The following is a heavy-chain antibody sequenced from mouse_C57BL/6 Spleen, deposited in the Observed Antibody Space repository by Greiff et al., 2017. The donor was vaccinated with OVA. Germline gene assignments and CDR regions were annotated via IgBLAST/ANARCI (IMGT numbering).Heavy chain of an antibody. D-gene: IGHD1-1*01. Sequence: ESGPGLVKPSQSLSLTCSVTGYSITSGYYWNWIRQFPGNKLEWMGYISYDGSNNYNPSLKNRISITRDTSKNQFFLKLNSVTTEDTATYYCARAVLLGRYFDVWGTGTTVTVSS. J-gene: IGHJ1*03. CDR3: ARAVLLGRYFDV. CDR2: ISYDGSN. V-gene: IGHV3-6*01. CDR1: GYSITSGYY.